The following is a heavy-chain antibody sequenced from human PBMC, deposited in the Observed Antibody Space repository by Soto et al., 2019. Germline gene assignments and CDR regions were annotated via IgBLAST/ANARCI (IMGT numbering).Heavy chain of an antibody. CDR1: GFTFSSYA. J-gene: IGHJ3*02. Sequence: PGGSLRLSCAASGFTFSSYAMSWVRQAPGKGLEWVSAISGSGGSTYYADSVKGRFTISRDNSKNTLYLQMNSLRAEDTAVYYCAKDRTGYYDRSGYYPDAFDIWGQGTMVTVSS. CDR3: AKDRTGYYDRSGYYPDAFDI. D-gene: IGHD3-22*01. CDR2: ISGSGGST. V-gene: IGHV3-23*01.